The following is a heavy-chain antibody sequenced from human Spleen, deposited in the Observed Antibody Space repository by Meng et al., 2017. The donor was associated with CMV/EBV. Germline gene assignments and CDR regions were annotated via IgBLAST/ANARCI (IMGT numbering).Heavy chain of an antibody. J-gene: IGHJ4*02. CDR1: GGTFSSYG. Sequence: SVKVSCKASGGTFSSYGITWVRQAPGQGLEWMGGIIPILGIANYAQKFQDRVTITADKSTSTVYMELSSPRSEDTAVYYCARGQVDSGSYYDYWGQGTLVTVSS. CDR2: IIPILGIA. CDR3: ARGQVDSGSYYDY. V-gene: IGHV1-69*10. D-gene: IGHD1-26*01.